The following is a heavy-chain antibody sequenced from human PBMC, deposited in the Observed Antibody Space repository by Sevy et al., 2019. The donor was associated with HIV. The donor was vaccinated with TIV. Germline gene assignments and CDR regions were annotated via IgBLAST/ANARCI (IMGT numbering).Heavy chain of an antibody. Sequence: ASVEVSCKASGGTFSSYAISWVRQAPGQGLEWMGGIIPIFGTANYAQKFQGRVTITADESTSTAYMELSSLRSEDTAVYYCARFDYLNVEMGYTFDYWGQGTLVTVSS. CDR3: ARFDYLNVEMGYTFDY. CDR2: IIPIFGTA. V-gene: IGHV1-69*13. D-gene: IGHD2-2*02. CDR1: GGTFSSYA. J-gene: IGHJ4*02.